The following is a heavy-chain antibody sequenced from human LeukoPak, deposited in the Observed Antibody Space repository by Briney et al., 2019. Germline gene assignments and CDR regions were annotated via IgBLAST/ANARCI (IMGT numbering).Heavy chain of an antibody. Sequence: GGSLRLSCEGSGFTFSNYWMTWVRQAPEKGLEWVANIKPSGSEKHYADSVEGRFTISRDNDKNSLYLQMNSLRAEDTAVYYCARDGRITIFGVVIDAFDYWGQGTLVTVSS. D-gene: IGHD3-3*01. V-gene: IGHV3-7*01. CDR3: ARDGRITIFGVVIDAFDY. CDR2: IKPSGSEK. CDR1: GFTFSNYW. J-gene: IGHJ4*02.